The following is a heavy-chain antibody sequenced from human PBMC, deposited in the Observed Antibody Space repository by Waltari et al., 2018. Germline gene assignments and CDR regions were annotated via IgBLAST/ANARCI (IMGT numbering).Heavy chain of an antibody. CDR2: IYYSGST. CDR1: GGSISSYS. D-gene: IGHD3-10*01. CDR3: ARGGSGSYGDFDY. V-gene: IGHV4-59*01. Sequence: QVQLQESGPGLVKPSEPLSLTCTVSGGSISSYSWSWLRQPPGKGLEWIGYIYYSGSTNYNPSLKSRVTISVDTSKNQFSLKLSSVTAADTAVYYCARGGSGSYGDFDYWGQGTLVTVSS. J-gene: IGHJ4*02.